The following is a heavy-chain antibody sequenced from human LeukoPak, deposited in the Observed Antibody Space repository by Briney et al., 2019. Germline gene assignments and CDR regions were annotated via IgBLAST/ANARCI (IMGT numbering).Heavy chain of an antibody. J-gene: IGHJ4*01. D-gene: IGHD1-26*01. V-gene: IGHV3-23*01. Sequence: GGSLRLSCAASGFTFSSYGMTSVRQAPGKGLEWVSTINNRADETHYADFVRGRFFISRDNSTRSLTLHMNNLLVEDTAAYYCTRRPTKDEWERGCSRDVWGQGSQVTVSS. CDR2: INNRADET. CDR3: TRRPTKDEWERGCSRDV. CDR1: GFTFSSYG.